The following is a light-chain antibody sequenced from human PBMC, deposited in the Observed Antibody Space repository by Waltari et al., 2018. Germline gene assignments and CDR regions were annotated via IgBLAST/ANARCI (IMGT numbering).Light chain of an antibody. Sequence: QSALTQPASVSGSPGQSITISCTGTSSDVGGYNYVSWYQHHPGKVPKLMIYDVSDRPSGVSNRFSGSKSGNTASLTISGFQAEDEADYYCSSYTSSSVLHVFGTGTRVTVL. J-gene: IGLJ1*01. V-gene: IGLV2-14*03. CDR1: SSDVGGYNY. CDR3: SSYTSSSVLHV. CDR2: DVS.